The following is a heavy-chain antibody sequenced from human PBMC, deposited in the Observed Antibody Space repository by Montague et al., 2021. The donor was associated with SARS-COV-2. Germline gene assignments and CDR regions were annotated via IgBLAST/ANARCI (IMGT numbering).Heavy chain of an antibody. Sequence: SKTLSLTCAVYGGSLSGYYWSWIRQPPGEGLEWIAEISHNGSTSYNPSLKSRVTISVDTSKNQFSLKLSSATAADTAVYYCARVPYRLLFVPRYYGMDVWGQGTTVTVSS. V-gene: IGHV4-34*01. CDR3: ARVPYRLLFVPRYYGMDV. CDR1: GGSLSGYY. J-gene: IGHJ6*02. CDR2: ISHNGST. D-gene: IGHD2-2*01.